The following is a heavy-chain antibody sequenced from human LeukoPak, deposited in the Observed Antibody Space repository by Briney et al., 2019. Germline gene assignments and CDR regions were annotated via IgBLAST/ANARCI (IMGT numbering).Heavy chain of an antibody. Sequence: GGSLRRSCAASGFTFNSFAMSWVRQAPGKGLEGVSSISGSGGSTYYADSVKGRFTISRDNSKSTLYLQMSSLRAEDTAVYYCAKDNMITFGGVIDDAFDIWGQGTMVTVSS. D-gene: IGHD3-16*02. CDR3: AKDNMITFGGVIDDAFDI. J-gene: IGHJ3*02. CDR2: ISGSGGST. V-gene: IGHV3-23*01. CDR1: GFTFNSFA.